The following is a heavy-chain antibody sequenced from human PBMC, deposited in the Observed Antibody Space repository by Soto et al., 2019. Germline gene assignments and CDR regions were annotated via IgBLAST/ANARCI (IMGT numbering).Heavy chain of an antibody. Sequence: GESLKISCKGSGYSFTSYWIGWVRQMPGKGLEWMGIIYPGDSDTRCSPSFQGQVTISADKSISTAYLQWSSLKASDTAMYYCARSLSSIAVAGPTKRYYYYYGMDVWGQGTTVTVSS. J-gene: IGHJ6*02. V-gene: IGHV5-51*01. CDR3: ARSLSSIAVAGPTKRYYYYYGMDV. CDR1: GYSFTSYW. CDR2: IYPGDSDT. D-gene: IGHD6-19*01.